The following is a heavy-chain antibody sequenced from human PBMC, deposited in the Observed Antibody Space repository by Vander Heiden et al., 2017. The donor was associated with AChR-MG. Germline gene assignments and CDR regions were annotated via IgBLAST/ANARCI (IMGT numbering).Heavy chain of an antibody. CDR2: INHSGST. Sequence: QVQLQQWGAGLLKPSETLSLPCAVYGGSFSGYSWIWIRPPPGKGLEWIGEINHSGSTNYNPSLKSRVTISVDTSKNQFSLKLSSVTAADTAVYYCARNNPTYYDFWSGYYIPYYYYYMDVWGKGTTVTVSS. D-gene: IGHD3-3*01. CDR3: ARNNPTYYDFWSGYYIPYYYYYMDV. CDR1: GGSFSGYS. J-gene: IGHJ6*03. V-gene: IGHV4-34*01.